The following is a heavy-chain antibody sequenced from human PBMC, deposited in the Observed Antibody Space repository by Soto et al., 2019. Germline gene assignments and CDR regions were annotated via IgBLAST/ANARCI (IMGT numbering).Heavy chain of an antibody. J-gene: IGHJ4*02. Sequence: QVHLVQSGAEVKKPGASVKVSCETSGYSFTSYAIHWVRQAPGQRPEWMGWINVGNTKSIYSQKLQGRVTIGRDRSARTAYMELSSLRFEDTAVYYCARAGYNSGWDYAFDYWGQGNLVTVSS. V-gene: IGHV1-3*01. CDR2: INVGNTKS. CDR1: GYSFTSYA. CDR3: ARAGYNSGWDYAFDY. D-gene: IGHD6-19*01.